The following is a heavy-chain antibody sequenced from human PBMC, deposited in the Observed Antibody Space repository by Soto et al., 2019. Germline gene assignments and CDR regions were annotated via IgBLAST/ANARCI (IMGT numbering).Heavy chain of an antibody. Sequence: LRLSCAASGFTFSSYGMHWVRQAPGKGLEWVAVISYDGRNKYYADAVKGRFTISRDKSKNTLYLQMSSLRAEDTAVYYCVKDGSSGWPYFYDMDVWGQGTTVTVSS. CDR1: GFTFSSYG. CDR2: ISYDGRNK. J-gene: IGHJ6*02. CDR3: VKDGSSGWPYFYDMDV. V-gene: IGHV3-30*18. D-gene: IGHD6-19*01.